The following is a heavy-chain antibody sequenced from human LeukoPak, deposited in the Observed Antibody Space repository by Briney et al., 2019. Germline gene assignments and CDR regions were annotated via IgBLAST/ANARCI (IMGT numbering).Heavy chain of an antibody. CDR3: ARGVGYCSSTSCSYNWFDP. Sequence: ASVKVSCKASGYTFTRYGISWVRQAPGQGLEWLGWISAYNGNTNYAQKLQGRVTMTTDTSTSTAYMELRSLRSDDTAVYYCARGVGYCSSTSCSYNWFDPWGQGTLVTVSS. CDR2: ISAYNGNT. D-gene: IGHD2-2*01. J-gene: IGHJ5*02. V-gene: IGHV1-18*01. CDR1: GYTFTRYG.